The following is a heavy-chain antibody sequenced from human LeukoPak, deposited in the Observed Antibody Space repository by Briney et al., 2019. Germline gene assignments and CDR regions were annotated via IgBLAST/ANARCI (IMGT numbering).Heavy chain of an antibody. CDR1: GYTFASYY. CDR2: FDPSGGGA. CDR3: ARATPSFGRNIERYFDY. V-gene: IGHV1-46*01. D-gene: IGHD1-26*01. Sequence: ASVKVSCKASGYTFASYYLHWVRQAPGQGLEWMGIFDPSGGGASYAQKFQGRVSMTRDMSTSTVYMELSSLRSEDTAIYYCARATPSFGRNIERYFDYWGQGTLVTVSS. J-gene: IGHJ4*02.